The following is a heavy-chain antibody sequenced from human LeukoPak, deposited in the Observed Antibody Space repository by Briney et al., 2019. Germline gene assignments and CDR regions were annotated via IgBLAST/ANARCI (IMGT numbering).Heavy chain of an antibody. CDR3: ARLLPDSYDPDY. Sequence: ASVKVSCKVSGYTLTELSMHWVRQAPGKGLEWMGGFDPEDGETIYAQKFQGRVTITADESTSTAYMELSSLRSEDTAVYYCARLLPDSYDPDYWGQGTLVTVSS. V-gene: IGHV1-24*01. CDR1: GYTLTELS. J-gene: IGHJ4*02. CDR2: FDPEDGET. D-gene: IGHD5-18*01.